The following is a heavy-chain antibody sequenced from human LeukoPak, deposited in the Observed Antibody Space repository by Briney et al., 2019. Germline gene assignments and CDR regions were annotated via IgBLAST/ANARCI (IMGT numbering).Heavy chain of an antibody. CDR1: GGSFSGYY. Sequence: SETLSLTCAVYGGSFSGYYWSWIRQPPGKGLEWIGEINHSGSTNNNPSLKSRVTISVDTSKNQFSLKLSSVTAADTAVYYCARISYYYDSSGYPRPNNDPRYYMDVWGKGTTVTVSS. J-gene: IGHJ6*03. V-gene: IGHV4-34*01. D-gene: IGHD3-22*01. CDR2: INHSGST. CDR3: ARISYYYDSSGYPRPNNDPRYYMDV.